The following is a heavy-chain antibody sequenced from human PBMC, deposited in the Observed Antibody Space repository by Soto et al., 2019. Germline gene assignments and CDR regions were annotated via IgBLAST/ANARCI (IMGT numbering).Heavy chain of an antibody. CDR2: INAGNGNT. J-gene: IGHJ4*02. D-gene: IGHD2-15*01. CDR3: ARRPGGPDGPGDY. Sequence: QVQLVQSGAEVKKPGASVKVSCKASGYTFTSYAMHWVRQAPGQRLEWMGWINAGNGNTKYSQKFQGSVTITRDTSASTADMELSSLRSEDTAVYYCARRPGGPDGPGDYWGQGTLVTVSS. V-gene: IGHV1-3*01. CDR1: GYTFTSYA.